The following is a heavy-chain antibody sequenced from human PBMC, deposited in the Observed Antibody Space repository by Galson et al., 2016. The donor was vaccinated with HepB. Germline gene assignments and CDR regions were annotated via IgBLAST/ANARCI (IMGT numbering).Heavy chain of an antibody. Sequence: SLRLSCAASGFTFSSHWMYWVRQAPGKGLEWVAQIKQDGSDKYYVDSVKGRLTISRDNAKNSLYPQMNSLRAEDTAVYYCARDRWELQVYDCMDVWGQGTMVTVSS. CDR3: ARDRWELQVYDCMDV. CDR1: GFTFSSHW. CDR2: IKQDGSDK. D-gene: IGHD1-26*01. J-gene: IGHJ3*01. V-gene: IGHV3-7*01.